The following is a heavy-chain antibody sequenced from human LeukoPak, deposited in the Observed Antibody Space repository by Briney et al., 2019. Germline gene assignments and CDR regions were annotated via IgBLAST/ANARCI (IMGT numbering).Heavy chain of an antibody. CDR1: NDSIRNYY. J-gene: IGHJ4*02. D-gene: IGHD3-10*01. CDR2: IYHTGNT. V-gene: IGHV4-59*01. CDR3: ARGNYGSGSYDVVDFDY. Sequence: PSETLSLTCSVSNDSIRNYYWSWIRQPPGKALEWIGYIYHTGNTNYNPSLKSRLTMSIDTSKNQFSLNLNSVTAADTAVYYCARGNYGSGSYDVVDFDYWGQGTLVTVSS.